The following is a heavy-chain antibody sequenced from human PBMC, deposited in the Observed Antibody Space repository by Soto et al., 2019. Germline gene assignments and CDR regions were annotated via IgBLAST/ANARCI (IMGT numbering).Heavy chain of an antibody. CDR1: GYTFTSAY. V-gene: IGHV1-46*01. D-gene: IGHD4-17*01. J-gene: IGHJ4*02. CDR3: ARDRFGYADSGD. CDR2: INLQDGST. Sequence: QVLLVQSGAEVKKPGASVRVSCRTSGYTFTSAYMHWVRQAPGQGLEWMGVINLQDGSTLYAQKFQGRVTLTRDTSTSTLYIELNSLTSEDTAVYYCARDRFGYADSGDWGQGTLVTVSS.